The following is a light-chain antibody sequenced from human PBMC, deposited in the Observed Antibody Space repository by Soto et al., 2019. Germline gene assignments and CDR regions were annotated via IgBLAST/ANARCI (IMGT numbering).Light chain of an antibody. V-gene: IGKV1-16*01. Sequence: DIQMTQSPSSLSASVGDSVTIICRASQNINSYLALFPQKPGKDPQSLISDAPSLHSGVPSRFSGSGSGTDFSLTISSLQPEDAATYYCHQYDRYNPSFGGGTKLEI. CDR2: DAP. CDR1: QNINSY. CDR3: HQYDRYNPS. J-gene: IGKJ4*01.